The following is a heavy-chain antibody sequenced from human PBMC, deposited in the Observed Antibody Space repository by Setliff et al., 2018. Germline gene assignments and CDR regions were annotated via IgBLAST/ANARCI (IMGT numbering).Heavy chain of an antibody. J-gene: IGHJ3*02. CDR3: ARDRISRYYDSGAHAFDI. CDR1: AFTFKNYW. V-gene: IGHV3-7*03. CDR2: IKGDGSEK. D-gene: IGHD3-22*01. Sequence: GGSLRLSCAASAFTFKNYWMSWVRQAPGKGLEWVANIKGDGSEKFYLDSVKGRFTISRDNAKSSLYLQMNSLRAEDTAVYYCARDRISRYYDSGAHAFDIWGQGTMVTVSS.